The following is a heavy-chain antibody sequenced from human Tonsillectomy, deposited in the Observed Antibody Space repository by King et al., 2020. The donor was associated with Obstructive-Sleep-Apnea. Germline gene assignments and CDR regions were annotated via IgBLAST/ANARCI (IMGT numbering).Heavy chain of an antibody. D-gene: IGHD3-3*02. V-gene: IGHV3-74*03. CDR1: GFTFSSYW. J-gene: IGHJ6*02. Sequence: VQLVESGGGLVQPGGSLRLSCAASGFTFSSYWMQWVRQAPGTGLGWVSRINSDGSSTTYADSVEGRFTISRDNAKNTLFLPMNSLRAEDTAVYYCARVAFSSPHFYYCGMDVWGQGTTVTVSS. CDR2: INSDGSST. CDR3: ARVAFSSPHFYYCGMDV.